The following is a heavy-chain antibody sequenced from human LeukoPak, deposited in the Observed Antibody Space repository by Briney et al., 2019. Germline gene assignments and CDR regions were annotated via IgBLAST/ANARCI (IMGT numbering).Heavy chain of an antibody. Sequence: SVKVSCKASGGTFSSYAISWVRQAPGQGLEWMGGIIPIFGTANYAQKFQGRVTITADESTSTAYMELSSLRSEDTAVYYCARDLDYYGSKWFDPWGRGTLVTVSS. CDR1: GGTFSSYA. V-gene: IGHV1-69*13. J-gene: IGHJ5*02. CDR3: ARDLDYYGSKWFDP. CDR2: IIPIFGTA. D-gene: IGHD3-10*01.